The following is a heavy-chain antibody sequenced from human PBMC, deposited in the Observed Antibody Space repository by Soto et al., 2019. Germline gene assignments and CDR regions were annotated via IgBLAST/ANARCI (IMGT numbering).Heavy chain of an antibody. Sequence: VQLVQSGAEVKKPGSSVKVSCRASGGTFSNYAISWVRQAPGQGLEWMGGIVPIFGTANYAQKFQGRITITADESTSTAYMELSSLRSDDTAVYYCASPTGKLDYWGQGTLVTVSS. CDR1: GGTFSNYA. CDR2: IVPIFGTA. CDR3: ASPTGKLDY. V-gene: IGHV1-69*01. J-gene: IGHJ4*02. D-gene: IGHD2-8*02.